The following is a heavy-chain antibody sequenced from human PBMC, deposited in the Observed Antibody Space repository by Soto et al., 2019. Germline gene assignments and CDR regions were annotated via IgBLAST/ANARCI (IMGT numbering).Heavy chain of an antibody. D-gene: IGHD3-10*01. CDR3: TSATGLTEFDN. V-gene: IGHV3-15*01. J-gene: IGHJ5*02. Sequence: GGSLRLSCAVSGFTFSGAWLTWVRQAPGKGLEWVGRIKRKIDGETTDYAGPVKGRFTISRDDSKNTLYLQMNSLKTEDTAIYYCTSATGLTEFDNWGQGALVTVSS. CDR1: GFTFSGAW. CDR2: IKRKIDGETT.